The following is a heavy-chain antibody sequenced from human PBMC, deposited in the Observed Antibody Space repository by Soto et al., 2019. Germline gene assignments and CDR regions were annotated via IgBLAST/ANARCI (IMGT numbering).Heavy chain of an antibody. Sequence: SETPSLTCTVSGGSISSGGYYWSWIRQHPGKGLEWIGYIYYSGSTYYNPSLKSRVTISVDTSKNQFSLKLSSVTAADTAVYYCASYDSSGYYSDYWGQGTLVTVSS. CDR3: ASYDSSGYYSDY. V-gene: IGHV4-31*03. D-gene: IGHD3-22*01. CDR1: GGSISSGGYY. J-gene: IGHJ4*02. CDR2: IYYSGST.